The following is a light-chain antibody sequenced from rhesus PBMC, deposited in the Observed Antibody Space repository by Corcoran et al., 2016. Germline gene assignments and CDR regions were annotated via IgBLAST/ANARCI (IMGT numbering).Light chain of an antibody. CDR2: EVS. CDR3: NSYAGSNTFV. J-gene: IGLJ6*01. V-gene: IGLV2-32*02. CDR1: SCDIGAYNY. Sequence: QAALTQPRSVSGSPGQSVTISCTGTSCDIGAYNYVSWYQQLPGTAPKLMIYEVSKPPSGVSDRFSGSKSGNTASLTISGLQAEDETDYYCNSYAGSNTFVFGSGTKLTVL.